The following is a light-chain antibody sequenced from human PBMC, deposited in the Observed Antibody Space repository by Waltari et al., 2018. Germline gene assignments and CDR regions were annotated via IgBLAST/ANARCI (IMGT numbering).Light chain of an antibody. J-gene: IGLJ2*01. Sequence: QSALTQPASVSGSPGQSITISCTGTSSDVGGYNYVSWYQQHPGKAPKLMIYDVSNPPSGVSNRFSGSKACNTAFRTISWLQAEDEADYYCSSYTSSSTVVFGGGTKLTVL. V-gene: IGLV2-14*03. CDR3: SSYTSSSTVV. CDR1: SSDVGGYNY. CDR2: DVS.